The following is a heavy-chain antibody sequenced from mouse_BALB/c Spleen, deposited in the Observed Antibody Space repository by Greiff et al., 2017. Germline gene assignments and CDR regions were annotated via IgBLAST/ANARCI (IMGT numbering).Heavy chain of an antibody. Sequence: EVMLVESGGDLVKPGGSLKLSCAASGFTFSSYGMSWVRQTPDKRLEWVATISSGGSYTYYPDSVKGRLTISRDNAKNTLYLQMSSLKSEDTAMYYCARQELRRAMDYWGQGTSVTVSS. CDR1: GFTFSSYG. V-gene: IGHV5-6*01. CDR3: ARQELRRAMDY. D-gene: IGHD2-12*01. CDR2: ISSGGSYT. J-gene: IGHJ4*01.